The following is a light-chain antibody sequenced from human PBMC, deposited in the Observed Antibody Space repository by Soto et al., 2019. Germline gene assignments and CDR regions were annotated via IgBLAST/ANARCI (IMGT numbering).Light chain of an antibody. Sequence: IRMNQSAATLSLSKGDRVTITCRASQSISSWLAWYQQKPGKAPKLLIYDASNLQSGVPSRFSGSGSGTDFTLTISRLEPEDFAVYYCQQYGSSPRTFGQGTKVDI. CDR2: DAS. CDR1: QSISSW. J-gene: IGKJ1*01. V-gene: IGKV1-5*01. CDR3: QQYGSSPRT.